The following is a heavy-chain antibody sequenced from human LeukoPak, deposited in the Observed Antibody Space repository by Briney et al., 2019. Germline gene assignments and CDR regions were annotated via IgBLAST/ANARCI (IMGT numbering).Heavy chain of an antibody. CDR1: GYTFTSYD. D-gene: IGHD5-18*01. Sequence: EASVKVSCKASGYTFTSYDINWVRQATGQGLEWMGWISAYNGNTNYAQKLQGRVTMTTDTSTSTAYMELRSLRSDDTAVYYCARVSRQDGDTFDYWGQGTLVTVSS. V-gene: IGHV1-18*01. J-gene: IGHJ4*02. CDR2: ISAYNGNT. CDR3: ARVSRQDGDTFDY.